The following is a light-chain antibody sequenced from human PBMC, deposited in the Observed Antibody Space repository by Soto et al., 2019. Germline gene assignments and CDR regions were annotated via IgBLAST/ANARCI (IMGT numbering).Light chain of an antibody. CDR1: KLGDKY. CDR2: QDS. CDR3: QAWDRSTVV. Sequence: SYELTQPPSVSVSPGQTASITCSGDKLGDKYACWYQQKPGQSPVLVIYQDSKRPSGIPERFSGSNSGNTATLTISGTQARDEAVYYAQAWDRSTVVVGGGSKLTV. J-gene: IGLJ2*01. V-gene: IGLV3-1*01.